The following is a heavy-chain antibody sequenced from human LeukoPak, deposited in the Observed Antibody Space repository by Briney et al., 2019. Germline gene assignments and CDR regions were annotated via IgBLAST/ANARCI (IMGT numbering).Heavy chain of an antibody. J-gene: IGHJ4*02. D-gene: IGHD6-13*01. CDR1: GYTFTGYY. V-gene: IGHV1-2*02. CDR2: INPNSGGT. Sequence: ASVKVSCKASGYTFTGYYMHWVRQAPGQGLEWMGWINPNSGGTNYAQKFQGRVTMTRDTSISTAYMELSRLRSDDTAVYYCARDQYGSSWQLDYWGQGTLVTVSS. CDR3: ARDQYGSSWQLDY.